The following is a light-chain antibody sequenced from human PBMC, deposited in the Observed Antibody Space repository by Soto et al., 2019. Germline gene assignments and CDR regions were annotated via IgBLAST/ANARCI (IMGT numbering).Light chain of an antibody. CDR1: QSVSSY. V-gene: IGKV3-11*01. CDR2: DAS. J-gene: IGKJ5*01. CDR3: QQRSNWPTIA. Sequence: EIVLTQCPATLSLSPGERATLSCRASQSVSSYLAWYQQKPGQAPRLLIYDASNRATGIPARFSGSGSGTDFTLTISSLEPEDFAVYYSQQRSNWPTIAVGQGTRLEIK.